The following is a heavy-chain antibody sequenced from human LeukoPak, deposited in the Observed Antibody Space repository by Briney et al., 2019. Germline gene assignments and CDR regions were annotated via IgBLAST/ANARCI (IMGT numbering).Heavy chain of an antibody. CDR2: IHFSGST. CDR3: ARGFRGPNFDY. J-gene: IGHJ4*02. CDR1: DYSISSGFY. Sequence: SETLSLTCAVSDYSISSGFYWSWIRQPPGKGLEWIGSIHFSGSTDYKPSLKSRVTISLDRSKNQFSLKLTSVTAADTAVYYCARGFRGPNFDYWGQGTLVTVSS. V-gene: IGHV4-38-2*01. D-gene: IGHD3-10*01.